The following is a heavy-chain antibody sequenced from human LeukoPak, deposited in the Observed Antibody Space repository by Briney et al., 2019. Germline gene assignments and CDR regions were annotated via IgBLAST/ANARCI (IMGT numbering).Heavy chain of an antibody. Sequence: ASVQVSSTASGYTFTCYYMHWVRQAPGQGLEWIGWINPNSGDRNYAQKFQGRVTMTRDTSISTAYMELSRLRSDDTAAYYCARVYDIFGSGSHSDFWGQGTLVTVSS. CDR2: INPNSGDR. D-gene: IGHD3-10*01. J-gene: IGHJ4*02. V-gene: IGHV1-2*02. CDR3: ARVYDIFGSGSHSDF. CDR1: GYTFTCYY.